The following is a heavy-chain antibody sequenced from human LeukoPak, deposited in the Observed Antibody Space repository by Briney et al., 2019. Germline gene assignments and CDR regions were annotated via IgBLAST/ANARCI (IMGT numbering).Heavy chain of an antibody. V-gene: IGHV3-7*01. CDR2: IKQDGSGK. Sequence: QDGGSLRLSCAASGFTFSSYWMTWVRQAPGKGLEWVGNIKQDGSGKNYVDSVKGRFTISRDNAKNSLYLQMNSLRAEDTAVYYCARGQGAFDIWGQGTMVTVSS. CDR3: ARGQGAFDI. J-gene: IGHJ3*02. CDR1: GFTFSSYW.